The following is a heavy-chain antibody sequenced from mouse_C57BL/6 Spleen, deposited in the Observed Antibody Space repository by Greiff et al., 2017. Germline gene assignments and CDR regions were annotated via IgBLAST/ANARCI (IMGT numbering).Heavy chain of an antibody. CDR1: GYSFTDYN. V-gene: IGHV1-39*01. Sequence: EVQLQESGPELVKPGASVKLSCKASGYSFTDYNMNWVKQSNGKSLEWIGVINPNYGTTSYNQKFKGKATLTVDQSSSTAYMQLNSLTSEDSAVYYCARGGTTVVDWYFDVWGTGTTVTVSS. CDR2: INPNYGTT. CDR3: ARGGTTVVDWYFDV. J-gene: IGHJ1*03. D-gene: IGHD1-1*01.